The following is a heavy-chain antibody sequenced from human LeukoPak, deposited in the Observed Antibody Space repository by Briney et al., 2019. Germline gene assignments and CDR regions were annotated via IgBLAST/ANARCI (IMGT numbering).Heavy chain of an antibody. V-gene: IGHV3-23*01. CDR3: ARYYNMDV. Sequence: GSLRLSCXASGFTFNNYGMTWVRQAPGKGLEWVSSISGTSGSTYYADSVKGRFTISRDNSKNTLYLQMNSLRAEDTAVYYCARYYNMDVWGQGATVTVSS. CDR2: ISGTSGST. CDR1: GFTFNNYG. J-gene: IGHJ6*02.